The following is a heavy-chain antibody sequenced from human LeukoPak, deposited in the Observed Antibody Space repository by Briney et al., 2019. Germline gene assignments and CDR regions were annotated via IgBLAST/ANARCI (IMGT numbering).Heavy chain of an antibody. Sequence: PSETLSLTCTVSGGSISSHYWSWIRQPAGKGLEWIGRIYASASTNYNPSLKSRVTMSVDTSKNQFSVNLSSVTAADTDMYYCALSFNLGYFDCWGQGTLVTVSS. CDR2: IYASAST. D-gene: IGHD1-1*01. CDR1: GGSISSHY. CDR3: ALSFNLGYFDC. J-gene: IGHJ4*02. V-gene: IGHV4-4*07.